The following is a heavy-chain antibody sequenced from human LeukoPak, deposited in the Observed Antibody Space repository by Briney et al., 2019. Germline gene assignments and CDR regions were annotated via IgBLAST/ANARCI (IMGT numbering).Heavy chain of an antibody. V-gene: IGHV4-59*01. CDR2: IYYSGST. J-gene: IGHJ5*02. CDR3: AKNYYGSRSYYNVGWFDP. Sequence: SETLSLTCTVSGDSISGYYWSWIRQPPGKGLEWIGYIYYSGSTNYNPSLKSRVTISVDTSKNQFSLKLSSVTAADTAVYYCAKNYYGSRSYYNVGWFDPWGQGTLVTVSS. CDR1: GDSISGYY. D-gene: IGHD3-10*01.